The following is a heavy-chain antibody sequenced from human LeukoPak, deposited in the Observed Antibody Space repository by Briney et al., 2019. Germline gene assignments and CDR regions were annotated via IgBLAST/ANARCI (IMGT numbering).Heavy chain of an antibody. V-gene: IGHV3-23*01. J-gene: IGHJ4*02. D-gene: IGHD3-10*01. CDR1: GFTFNNYA. Sequence: GASLRLSCAASGFTFNNYAMSWVRQAPGKGLEWVSLIRGSTYYADSVKGRFTISRDNSKSTLYLQMNSLRADDTAVYYCAKASGSPYYFDYWGQGTLVTVSS. CDR3: AKASGSPYYFDY. CDR2: IRGST.